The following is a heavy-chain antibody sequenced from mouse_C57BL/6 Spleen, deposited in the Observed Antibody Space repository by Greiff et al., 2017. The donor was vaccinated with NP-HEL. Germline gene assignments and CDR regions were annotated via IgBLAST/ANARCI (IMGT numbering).Heavy chain of an antibody. V-gene: IGHV1-64*01. CDR3: AIGYDYLYAMDY. Sequence: QVQLQQPGAELVKPGASVKLSCKASGYTFTSYWMHWVKQRPGQGLEWIGMIHPNSGSTNYNEKFKSKATLTVDKSSSTAYMQLSSLTSEDSAVYYCAIGYDYLYAMDYWGQGTSVTVSS. CDR2: IHPNSGST. CDR1: GYTFTSYW. J-gene: IGHJ4*01. D-gene: IGHD2-4*01.